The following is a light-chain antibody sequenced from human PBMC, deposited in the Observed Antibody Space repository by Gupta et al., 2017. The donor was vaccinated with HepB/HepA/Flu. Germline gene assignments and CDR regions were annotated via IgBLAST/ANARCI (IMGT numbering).Light chain of an antibody. CDR2: QVS. Sequence: DVVLTQSPLSLPVTLGQPASISCRSSQSLVFSDGNTFLHWFQQRPGQSPRRLLYQVSKRDSGFPERFSGSGSGTDFTLRISRVEAEEVAIYYCVQGTHWPTFGGGTKVEIK. CDR1: QSLVFSDGNTF. V-gene: IGKV2-30*01. CDR3: VQGTHWPT. J-gene: IGKJ4*01.